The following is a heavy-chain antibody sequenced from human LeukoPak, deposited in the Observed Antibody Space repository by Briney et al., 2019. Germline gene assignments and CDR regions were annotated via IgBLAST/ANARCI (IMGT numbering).Heavy chain of an antibody. J-gene: IGHJ4*02. V-gene: IGHV4-59*01. CDR1: GGSISSYY. CDR2: IYYSGST. CDR3: ARGAYCSTTSCYYFDY. D-gene: IGHD2-2*01. Sequence: SETLSLTCTVSGGSISSYYWSWIRQPPGKGLEWIGYIYYSGSTNYNPSLKSRDTISLDTSKNQFSLKLSSVTAADTAVYYCARGAYCSTTSCYYFDYWGQGTLVTVSS.